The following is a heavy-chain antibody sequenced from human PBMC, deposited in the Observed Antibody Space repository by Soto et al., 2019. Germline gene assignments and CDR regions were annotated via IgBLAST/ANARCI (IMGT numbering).Heavy chain of an antibody. D-gene: IGHD2-2*01. Sequence: QVQLVEAGGGVVQPGRSLRLSCGASGFTFNSHGMHWVRQAPGKGLEWVAVISYEGSNNFYAESVKGRFTISRDNPKNTLYLQMNSLRREDTAVYYCARGAEYQLLSRDYFYGMDVWGQGTTVTVSS. J-gene: IGHJ6*02. CDR2: ISYEGSNN. V-gene: IGHV3-30*03. CDR3: ARGAEYQLLSRDYFYGMDV. CDR1: GFTFNSHG.